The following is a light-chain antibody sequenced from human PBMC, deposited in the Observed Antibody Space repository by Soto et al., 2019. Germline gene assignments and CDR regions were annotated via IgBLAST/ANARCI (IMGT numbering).Light chain of an antibody. CDR1: QSILYSSNNKNY. Sequence: DIVMTQSPGSLAVSPGERASINCESSQSILYSSNNKNYLAWYLQRPGQPPKLLFYWASTRQSGVPDRFSGSGSGTDFTLTISSLQAEDVAVYYCQQYYSFPFTFGGGTRVEIK. CDR2: WAS. J-gene: IGKJ4*01. V-gene: IGKV4-1*01. CDR3: QQYYSFPFT.